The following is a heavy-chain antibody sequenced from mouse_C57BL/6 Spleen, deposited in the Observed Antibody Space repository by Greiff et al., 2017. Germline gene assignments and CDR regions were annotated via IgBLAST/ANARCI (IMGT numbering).Heavy chain of an antibody. CDR2: IRSKSNNYAT. J-gene: IGHJ2*01. D-gene: IGHD1-2*01. Sequence: EVKLVESGGGLVQPKGSLKLSCAASGFSFNTYAMNWVRQAPGKGLEWVARIRSKSNNYATYYADSVKDRFTISRDDSESMLYLQMNNLKTEDTAMYYCVRQGLSAFYFDYWGQGTTLTVSS. V-gene: IGHV10-1*01. CDR1: GFSFNTYA. CDR3: VRQGLSAFYFDY.